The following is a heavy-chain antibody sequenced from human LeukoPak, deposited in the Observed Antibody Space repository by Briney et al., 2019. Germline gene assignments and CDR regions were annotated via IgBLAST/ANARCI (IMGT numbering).Heavy chain of an antibody. J-gene: IGHJ4*02. D-gene: IGHD3/OR15-3a*01. Sequence: GGSLRLSYAAPEFIVISSHISWARQAPGKGLEWVANIKQDGSEKYYVDSVKGRFTISRDDAKNSLYLQMNSLRAEDTAVYYCVRGKGWTDYWGQGTLVTVSS. CDR2: IKQDGSEK. CDR3: VRGKGWTDY. V-gene: IGHV3-7*04. CDR1: EFIVISSH.